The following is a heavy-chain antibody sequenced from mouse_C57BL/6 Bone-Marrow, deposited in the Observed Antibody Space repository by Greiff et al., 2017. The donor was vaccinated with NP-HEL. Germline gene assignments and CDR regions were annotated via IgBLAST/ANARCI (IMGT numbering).Heavy chain of an antibody. D-gene: IGHD6-5*01. V-gene: IGHV1-74*01. CDR1: GYTFTSYW. J-gene: IGHJ2*01. Sequence: QVQLQQPGAELVKPGASVKLSCKASGYTFTSYWMHWVKQRPGQGLEWIGRIYPADGDTNYTAKFQGKATMTVDTSSSTAYLQLSSLTSEDSAVYYCTEHFLSDFDYWGQGTTLTVSS. CDR2: IYPADGDT. CDR3: TEHFLSDFDY.